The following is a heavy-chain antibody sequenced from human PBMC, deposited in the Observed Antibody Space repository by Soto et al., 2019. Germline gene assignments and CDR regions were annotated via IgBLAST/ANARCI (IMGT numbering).Heavy chain of an antibody. J-gene: IGHJ5*02. D-gene: IGHD1-26*01. CDR1: GGSISSSY. V-gene: IGHV4-59*01. CDR2: IYYSGST. Sequence: PSETLSLTCTVSGGSISSSYWSWIRQPPGKGLEWIGYIYYSGSTNYNPSLKSRVTISVDTSKNQFSLKLSSVTAADTAVYYCARSVGATNWFDPWGKGTLVTVSS. CDR3: ARSVGATNWFDP.